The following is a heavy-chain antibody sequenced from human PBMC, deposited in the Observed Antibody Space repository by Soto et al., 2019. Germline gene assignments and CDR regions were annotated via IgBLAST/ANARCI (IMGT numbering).Heavy chain of an antibody. CDR3: ARDDLGYCSGGSCYPFYYYYYGMDV. CDR2: ISSSSSTI. Sequence: PGGSLRLSCAASGVTFSSYSMNWVRQAPGKGLEWVSYISSSSSTIYYADSVKGRFTISRDNAKNSLYLQMNSLRDEDTAVYYCARDDLGYCSGGSCYPFYYYYYGMDVWGQGTTVTVSS. V-gene: IGHV3-48*02. J-gene: IGHJ6*02. D-gene: IGHD2-15*01. CDR1: GVTFSSYS.